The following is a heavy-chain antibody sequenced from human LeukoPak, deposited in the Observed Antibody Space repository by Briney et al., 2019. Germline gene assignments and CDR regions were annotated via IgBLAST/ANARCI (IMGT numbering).Heavy chain of an antibody. CDR3: ARGPRAAAGIDY. Sequence: GGSLRLSCAASGFTFSSYSMNWVRQAPGKGLEWVSSISSSSSYIYYADSVKGRFTISRDNAKNSLYLQMNSLRAEDTAVYYCARGPRAAAGIDYWGQGTLVTVSS. J-gene: IGHJ4*02. D-gene: IGHD6-13*01. CDR2: ISSSSSYI. V-gene: IGHV3-21*01. CDR1: GFTFSSYS.